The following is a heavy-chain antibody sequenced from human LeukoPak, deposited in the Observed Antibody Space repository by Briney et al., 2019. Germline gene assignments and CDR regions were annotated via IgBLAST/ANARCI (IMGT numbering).Heavy chain of an antibody. D-gene: IGHD3-3*01. CDR1: GGTFSSYA. J-gene: IGHJ6*02. CDR3: ATVYDSLDV. Sequence: SVKVSCKASGGTFSSYAISWVRQAPGQGLEWMRRIIPIFGIANYAQKFQGRVTITANKSTSTAYMELNSLRSEDTAVYYCATVYDSLDVWGQGTTVTVSS. V-gene: IGHV1-69*04. CDR2: IIPIFGIA.